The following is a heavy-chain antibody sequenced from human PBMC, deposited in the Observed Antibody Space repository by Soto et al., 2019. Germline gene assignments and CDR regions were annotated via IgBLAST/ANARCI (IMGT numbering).Heavy chain of an antibody. J-gene: IGHJ4*02. Sequence: PXGSQMVSCPASAFTFSTYSMTSTIQTPGKGQEWVSIISGSGASTSYADSVKGRFTISRDNSQNTVYLEMNSLRAEDTAVYFCAKRISRKIYGVAKGAFDVWGQGTRVIFSS. CDR1: AFTFSTYS. D-gene: IGHD3-3*01. CDR3: AKRISRKIYGVAKGAFDV. CDR2: ISGSGAST. V-gene: IGHV3-23*01.